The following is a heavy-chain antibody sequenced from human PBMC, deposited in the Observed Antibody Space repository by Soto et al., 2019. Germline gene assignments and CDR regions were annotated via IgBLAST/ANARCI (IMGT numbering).Heavy chain of an antibody. D-gene: IGHD3-22*01. J-gene: IGHJ4*02. CDR2: IYYSAST. V-gene: IGHV4-31*03. CDR1: GGSISSGGYY. Sequence: PSETLSLTCTVSGGSISSGGYYWSWIRQHPGKGLEWIGYIYYSASTYYNPSLRGRVTISVDTSNNQFSLKLSSVTAADTAVYYCARVNTMIVVVIDYWGQGTLVNVSS. CDR3: ARVNTMIVVVIDY.